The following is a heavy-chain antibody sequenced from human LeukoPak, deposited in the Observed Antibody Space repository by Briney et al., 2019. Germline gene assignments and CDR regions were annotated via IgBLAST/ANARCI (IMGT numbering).Heavy chain of an antibody. CDR1: NYSISTDYY. CDR3: ARYDVWGSYRAFDY. D-gene: IGHD3-16*02. CDR2: MYHSGST. V-gene: IGHV4-38-2*01. Sequence: SETLSLTCSVSNYSISTDYYWGWIRQPPGKGLEWIGTMYHSGSTYYNPSLKSRVTISVDTSKNQFSLKLSSVTAADTAVYYCARYDVWGSYRAFDYWGQGTLVTVSS. J-gene: IGHJ4*02.